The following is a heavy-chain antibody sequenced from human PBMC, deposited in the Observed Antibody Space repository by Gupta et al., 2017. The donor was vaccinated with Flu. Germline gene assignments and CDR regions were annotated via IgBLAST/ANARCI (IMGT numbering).Heavy chain of an antibody. D-gene: IGHD3-10*01. CDR1: GYTLSTST. CDR3: ARGFDIDV. CDR2: ISAFNGHT. V-gene: IGHV1-18*01. Sequence: QIQLVQSGPEVKKPGASVKVSCRATGYTLSTSTITWVRQAPGQGLEWMGWISAFNGHTFYAQKFQGRVTLTTDTSASTAYMELWSLRSDDTAIYYCARGFDIDVWGKGTTVTVSS. J-gene: IGHJ6*03.